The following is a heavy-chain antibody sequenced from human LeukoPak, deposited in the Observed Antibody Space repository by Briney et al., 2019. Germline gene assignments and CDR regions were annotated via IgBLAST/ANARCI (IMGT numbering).Heavy chain of an antibody. CDR2: IYYSGST. V-gene: IGHV4-31*03. CDR3: ARAVEYSRPFDY. J-gene: IGHJ4*02. Sequence: SESLSLTCTVSGGSISSGGYYWSWIRQHPGKGLEWIGYIYYSGSTYYNPSLKSRVTISVDTSKNQFSLKLSSVTAADTAVYYCARAVEYSRPFDYWGQGTLVTVSS. D-gene: IGHD6-6*01. CDR1: GGSISSGGYY.